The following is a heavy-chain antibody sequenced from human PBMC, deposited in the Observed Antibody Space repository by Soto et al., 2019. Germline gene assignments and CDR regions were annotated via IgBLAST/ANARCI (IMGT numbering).Heavy chain of an antibody. V-gene: IGHV1-8*01. CDR1: GYTFTSYD. CDR3: ARYGSGSYSATYYYYMDV. Sequence: ASVKVSCKASGYTFTSYDINWVRQATGQGLEWMGWMNPNSGNTGYAQKFQGRVTMTRNTSISTAYMELSSLRSEDTAVYYCARYGSGSYSATYYYYMDVWGKGTTVTVSS. J-gene: IGHJ6*03. D-gene: IGHD3-10*01. CDR2: MNPNSGNT.